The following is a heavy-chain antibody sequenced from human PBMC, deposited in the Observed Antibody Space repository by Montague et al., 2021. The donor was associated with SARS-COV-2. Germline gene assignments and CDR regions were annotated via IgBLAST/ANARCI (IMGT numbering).Heavy chain of an antibody. CDR2: ISYGGSP. Sequence: SETLSLTCTVSGGSISTSDSYWGWIRQSPGKGLEWIGIISYGGSPSYNPSLKSRVTISGDTSKNQFSLKLTSVAAADTAVYYCARLVLTVTNDAFDIWGQGTMVTVSS. CDR3: ARLVLTVTNDAFDI. V-gene: IGHV4-39*01. D-gene: IGHD4-17*01. CDR1: GGSISTSDSY. J-gene: IGHJ3*02.